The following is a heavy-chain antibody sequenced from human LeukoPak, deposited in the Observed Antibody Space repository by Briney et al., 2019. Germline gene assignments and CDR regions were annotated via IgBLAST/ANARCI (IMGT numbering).Heavy chain of an antibody. CDR2: ISSSGST. D-gene: IGHD6-19*01. Sequence: PSETLSLTCTVSGDSISSGDYYWSWIRQPAGKGLEWIGRISSSGSTNYNPSLKSRVTISVDTSKNQFSLKLSSVTAADTAVYYCARVGRSVAVAATGAFDIWGQGTMVTVSS. CDR1: GDSISSGDYY. J-gene: IGHJ3*02. CDR3: ARVGRSVAVAATGAFDI. V-gene: IGHV4-61*02.